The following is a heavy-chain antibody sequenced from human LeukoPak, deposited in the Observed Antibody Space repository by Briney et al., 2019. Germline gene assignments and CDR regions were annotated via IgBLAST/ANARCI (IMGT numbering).Heavy chain of an antibody. V-gene: IGHV3-30*18. CDR3: AKRGYSVRPPTRGSNYFDY. CDR1: GFTFSSYG. Sequence: PGGSLRLSCAASGFTFSSYGMHWVRQAPGKGLEWVAVISYDGSNKYYADSVRGRFTISRDNSKNTLYLQMNSLRAEDTAVYYCAKRGYSVRPPTRGSNYFDYWGQGTLVTVSS. CDR2: ISYDGSNK. D-gene: IGHD5/OR15-5a*01. J-gene: IGHJ4*02.